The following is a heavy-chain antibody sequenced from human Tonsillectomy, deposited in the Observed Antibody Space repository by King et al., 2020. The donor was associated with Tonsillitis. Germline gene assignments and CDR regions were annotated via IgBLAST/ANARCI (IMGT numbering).Heavy chain of an antibody. J-gene: IGHJ6*02. Sequence: QLVQSGGGLVQPGRSLRLSCTASGFTFVDYAMSWFRQAPGKGLEWVGFIRSKAYGGTTEYAASVKGRFTISRDDSKSIAYLQMNSLKTEDTAVYYCTRGDGSGSYYNPYYYYGMDVWGQGTTVTVSS. CDR3: TRGDGSGSYYNPYYYYGMDV. CDR2: IRSKAYGGTT. CDR1: GFTFVDYA. V-gene: IGHV3-49*03. D-gene: IGHD3-10*01.